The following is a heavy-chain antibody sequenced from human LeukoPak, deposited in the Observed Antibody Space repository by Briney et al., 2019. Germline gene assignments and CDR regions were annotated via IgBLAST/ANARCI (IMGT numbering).Heavy chain of an antibody. CDR2: IYYSGST. D-gene: IGHD3-3*01. J-gene: IGHJ5*02. CDR3: AREQRNYDFWSGYSHNWFDP. CDR1: GGSINDYY. V-gene: IGHV4-59*01. Sequence: PSETLSLTCTLSGGSINDYYWSWIRQPPGKGLEWIGYIYYSGSTNYNPSLKSRVTISVDTSKNQFSLKLSSVTAADTAVYYCAREQRNYDFWSGYSHNWFDPWGQGTLVTVSS.